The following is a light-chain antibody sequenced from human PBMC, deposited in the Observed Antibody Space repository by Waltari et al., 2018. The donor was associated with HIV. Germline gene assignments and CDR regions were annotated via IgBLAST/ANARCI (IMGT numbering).Light chain of an antibody. CDR1: QSLLFSDGKTY. CDR3: MQSRQVPLT. Sequence: DIVMTQTPLSLSVTPGQPASIHCKSSQSLLFSDGKTYLSWYMHKPGQTPQLLIYESSNRFSGVPDRFSGSGSGTDFTLKISRVEADDVGVYYCMQSRQVPLTFGGGTKVEIK. J-gene: IGKJ4*01. CDR2: ESS. V-gene: IGKV2D-29*01.